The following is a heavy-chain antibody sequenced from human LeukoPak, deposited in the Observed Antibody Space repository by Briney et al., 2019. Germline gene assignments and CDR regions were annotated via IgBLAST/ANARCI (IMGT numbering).Heavy chain of an antibody. J-gene: IGHJ4*02. V-gene: IGHV3-64*01. CDR1: GFTFSSYA. D-gene: IGHD3-22*01. Sequence: PGGSLRLSCAASGFTFSSYAMHWVRQAPGKGLEYVSAISSNGGSTYYANSVKGRFTISRDNSKNTPYLQMGSLRAEDTAVYYCARDSSHYYDSSGYLDYWGQGTLVTVSS. CDR2: ISSNGGST. CDR3: ARDSSHYYDSSGYLDY.